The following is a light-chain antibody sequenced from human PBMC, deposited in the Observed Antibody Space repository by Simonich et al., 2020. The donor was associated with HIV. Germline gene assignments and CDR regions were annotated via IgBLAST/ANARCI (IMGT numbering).Light chain of an antibody. CDR3: QQYNNWPPAT. CDR1: HIDHSN. CDR2: VAS. V-gene: IGKV3-15*01. Sequence: EIVMTQSPVTLSVSPGDTATLSLRDSHIDHSNLAWYQQKPGQAPRLLIYVASPRATGIPARCSGSGSETQFTLTLSSMQSEDFAGYYCQQYNNWPPATFGGGTKVDIK. J-gene: IGKJ4*01.